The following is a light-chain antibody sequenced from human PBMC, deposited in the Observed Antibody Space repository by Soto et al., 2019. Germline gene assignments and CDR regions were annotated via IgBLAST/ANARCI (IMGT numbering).Light chain of an antibody. CDR1: QSITSY. V-gene: IGKV1-39*01. Sequence: DIQMTQSPSSLSASVGDRVTITCRAGQSITSYLNWYQQKPGKAPKLLIYGASTLPSGVPSRFSGSGSGTDFTLTISSLQPEDFATYYCQQSDSTPITFGQGTRLEIK. J-gene: IGKJ5*01. CDR3: QQSDSTPIT. CDR2: GAS.